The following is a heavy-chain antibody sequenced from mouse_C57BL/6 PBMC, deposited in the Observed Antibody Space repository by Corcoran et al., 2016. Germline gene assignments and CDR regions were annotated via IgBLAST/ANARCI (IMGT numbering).Heavy chain of an antibody. Sequence: EVQLQQSGPELVKPGASVKISCKASGYTFTDYYMNWVKQSHGKSLEWIGDINPNNGGTSYNQKFKGKATLTVDKSSSTAYMEPRSLTSEDSAVYYCARQEPSYYAMDYWGQGTSVTVSS. V-gene: IGHV1-26*01. CDR1: GYTFTDYY. CDR2: INPNNGGT. CDR3: ARQEPSYYAMDY. J-gene: IGHJ4*01.